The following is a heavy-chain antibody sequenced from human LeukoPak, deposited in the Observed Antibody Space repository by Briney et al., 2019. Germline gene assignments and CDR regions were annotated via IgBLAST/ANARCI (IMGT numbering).Heavy chain of an antibody. CDR1: GGSISSYY. CDR3: ARDRGDYGDYSNWFDP. J-gene: IGHJ5*02. CDR2: IYYSGST. V-gene: IGHV4-59*01. Sequence: PSETLSLTCAVSGGSISSYYWSWIRQPPGKGLEWIGYIYYSGSTNYNPSLKGRVTISVDTSKNQFSLKLSSVTAADTAVYYCARDRGDYGDYSNWFDPWGQGTLVTVSS. D-gene: IGHD4-17*01.